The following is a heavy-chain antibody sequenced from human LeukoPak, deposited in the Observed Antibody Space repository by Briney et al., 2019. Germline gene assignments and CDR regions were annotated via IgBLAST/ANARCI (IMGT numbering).Heavy chain of an antibody. V-gene: IGHV4-39*07. CDR2: IYYRGSA. J-gene: IGHJ3*02. CDR1: GGSISSSSYY. D-gene: IGHD4-17*01. Sequence: SETLSLTCTVSGGSISSSSYYWGWIRQPPGKGLEWIGSIYYRGSAYYNPSLKGRVTISVDTSKNQFSLKLTSVTAADTAVYYCARVVAYYGDYRAFDIWGQGTMVTVSS. CDR3: ARVVAYYGDYRAFDI.